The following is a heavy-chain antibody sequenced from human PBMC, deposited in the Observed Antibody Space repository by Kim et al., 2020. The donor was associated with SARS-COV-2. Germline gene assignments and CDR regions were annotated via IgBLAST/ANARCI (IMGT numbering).Heavy chain of an antibody. Sequence: GGSLRLSCAASGFTFSNYGMHWVRQAPGKGLEWVAVIWYDGSNKYYADSVKGRFTISRDNSKNTLYLQMNSLRAEDTAVYYCAREGAGSGSYSGLDYWGQGTLVTVSS. CDR2: IWYDGSNK. CDR1: GFTFSNYG. V-gene: IGHV3-33*01. J-gene: IGHJ4*02. CDR3: AREGAGSGSYSGLDY. D-gene: IGHD1-26*01.